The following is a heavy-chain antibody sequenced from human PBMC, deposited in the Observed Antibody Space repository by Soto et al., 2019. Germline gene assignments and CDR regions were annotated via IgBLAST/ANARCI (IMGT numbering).Heavy chain of an antibody. CDR1: GFTFSDDY. J-gene: IGHJ4*02. CDR3: ARLVTVAGTYYFDY. Sequence: QVQLVESGGGLVKPGGSLRLSCAASGFTFSDDYMSWIRQAPGKGLEWVSYISSSSSYTNYADSVKGRFTISRDNAKNSLYLQMNSLRAEDTAVYYCARLVTVAGTYYFDYWGPGTLVTVSS. CDR2: ISSSSSYT. D-gene: IGHD6-19*01. V-gene: IGHV3-11*06.